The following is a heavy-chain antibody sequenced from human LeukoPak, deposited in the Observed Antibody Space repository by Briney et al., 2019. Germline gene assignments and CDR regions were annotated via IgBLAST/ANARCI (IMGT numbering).Heavy chain of an antibody. D-gene: IGHD4-23*01. Sequence: PGGSLRLSCAASGFTFSSYAMHWVRQAPGKGLEWVAVISYDGSNKYYADSVKGRFTISRDNAKNSLYLQMNSLRAEDTAVYYCARDYGGNSNYYYYMDVWGKGTTVTVSS. CDR1: GFTFSSYA. CDR3: ARDYGGNSNYYYYMDV. CDR2: ISYDGSNK. V-gene: IGHV3-30-3*01. J-gene: IGHJ6*03.